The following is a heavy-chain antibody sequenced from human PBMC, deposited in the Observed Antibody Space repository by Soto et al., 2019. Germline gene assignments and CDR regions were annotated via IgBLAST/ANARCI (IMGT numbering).Heavy chain of an antibody. CDR1: GFTFSSYG. V-gene: IGHV3-33*01. J-gene: IGHJ1*01. D-gene: IGHD2-15*01. CDR2: IWYDGSDK. CDR3: ARERFPNCSGGSCGIPEYFQH. Sequence: QVQLVESGGGVVQPGRSLRLSCATSGFTFSSYGMHWVRQAPGKGLEWVAVIWYDGSDKYYADSVKGRFTISRDDSKNTLYLQMNSLRAEDTAVYYCARERFPNCSGGSCGIPEYFQHWGQGTLVTVSS.